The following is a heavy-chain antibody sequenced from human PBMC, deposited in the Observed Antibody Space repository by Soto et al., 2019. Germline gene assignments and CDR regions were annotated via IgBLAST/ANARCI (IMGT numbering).Heavy chain of an antibody. Sequence: PSETLSLTCTVSGGSISSGGYYWSWIRQHPGKGLEWIGYIYYSGSTYYNPSLKSRVTISVDTSKNQFSLKLSSVTAADTAVYNCAGVVDALGELRMGVFWYYFDYWGKETLVTVSS. CDR1: GGSISSGGYY. CDR3: AGVVDALGELRMGVFWYYFDY. CDR2: IYYSGST. D-gene: IGHD3-16*01. V-gene: IGHV4-31*03. J-gene: IGHJ4*02.